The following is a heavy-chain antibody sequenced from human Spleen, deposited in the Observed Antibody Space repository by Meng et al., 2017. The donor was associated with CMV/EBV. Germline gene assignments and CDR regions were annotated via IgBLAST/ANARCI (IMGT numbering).Heavy chain of an antibody. V-gene: IGHV3-21*01. Sequence: GESLKISCAASGFTFNSYTMNWVRQAPGRGLEWVSSISSSSSYIYYADSVKGRFTISRDNAKNSLYLQMNSLRAEDTAVYYCAREHAMSASTDYWGQGTLVTVSS. CDR1: GFTFNSYT. D-gene: IGHD2-2*01. CDR3: AREHAMSASTDY. J-gene: IGHJ4*02. CDR2: ISSSSSYI.